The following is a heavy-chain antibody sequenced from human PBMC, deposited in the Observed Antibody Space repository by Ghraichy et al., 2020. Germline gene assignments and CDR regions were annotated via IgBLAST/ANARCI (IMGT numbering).Heavy chain of an antibody. CDR3: AKSRGTMVAGITESRTWGY. Sequence: GGSLRLSCAASGFTFSSYAMSWVRQAPGMGLEWVSAIRGGGTNTYYADSVEGRFTISRDNSKSTLYLQMNSLKAEDTAINYCAKSRGTMVAGITESRTWGYWGRGTLVAVSS. V-gene: IGHV3-23*01. J-gene: IGHJ4*02. CDR2: IRGGGTNT. D-gene: IGHD3-10*01. CDR1: GFTFSSYA.